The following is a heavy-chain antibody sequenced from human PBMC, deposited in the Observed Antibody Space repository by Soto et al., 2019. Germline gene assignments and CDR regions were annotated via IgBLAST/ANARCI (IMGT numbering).Heavy chain of an antibody. Sequence: PWGFLRLSCAASGFTFSSYAMHWVRQAPGKGLEWVAVISYDGSNKYYADSVKGRFTISRDNSKNTLYLQMNSLRAEDTAVYYCARGGTYYDFWSGRALYYYYGMDVWGQGTTVTVSS. V-gene: IGHV3-30-3*01. CDR1: GFTFSSYA. CDR3: ARGGTYYDFWSGRALYYYYGMDV. CDR2: ISYDGSNK. D-gene: IGHD3-3*01. J-gene: IGHJ6*02.